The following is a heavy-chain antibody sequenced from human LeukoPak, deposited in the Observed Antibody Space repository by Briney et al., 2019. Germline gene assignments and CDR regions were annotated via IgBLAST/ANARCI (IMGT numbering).Heavy chain of an antibody. V-gene: IGHV4-39*01. CDR3: ARAYGRKGGWFDP. D-gene: IGHD4-17*01. CDR1: GGFISSSSYY. J-gene: IGHJ5*02. CDR2: IYYSGST. Sequence: SETLSLTCTVSGGFISSSSYYWGWIRQPPGKGLEWIGSIYYSGSTYYNPSLKSRVTISVDTSKNQFSLKLSSVTAADTAVYYCARAYGRKGGWFDPWGQGTLVTVSS.